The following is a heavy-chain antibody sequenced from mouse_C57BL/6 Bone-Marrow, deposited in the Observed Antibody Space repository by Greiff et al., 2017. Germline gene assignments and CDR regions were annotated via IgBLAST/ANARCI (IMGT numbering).Heavy chain of an antibody. Sequence: EVKLVESGGDLVKPGGSLKLSCAASGFTFSSYGMSWVRQTPDKRLEWVATISSGGSYTYYPDSVKGRFTISRDNAKNTLYLQRSRLKSEDTAMYYCARRHWYFDVWGTGTTVTVSS. V-gene: IGHV5-6*02. CDR3: ARRHWYFDV. CDR2: ISSGGSYT. CDR1: GFTFSSYG. J-gene: IGHJ1*03.